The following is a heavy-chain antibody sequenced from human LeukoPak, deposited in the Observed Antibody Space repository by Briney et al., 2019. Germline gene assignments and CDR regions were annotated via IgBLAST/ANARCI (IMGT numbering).Heavy chain of an antibody. CDR3: ARFRLSMVRGVILYYYYMDV. V-gene: IGHV5-51*01. D-gene: IGHD3-10*01. CDR1: GYSFTSYW. CDR2: IYPGDSDT. J-gene: IGHJ6*03. Sequence: AGESLKISCKGPGYSFTSYWIGWVRQMPGKGLEWMGIIYPGDSDTRYSPSFQGQVTISADKPISTAYLQWSSLKASDTAMYYCARFRLSMVRGVILYYYYMDVWGKGTTVTVSS.